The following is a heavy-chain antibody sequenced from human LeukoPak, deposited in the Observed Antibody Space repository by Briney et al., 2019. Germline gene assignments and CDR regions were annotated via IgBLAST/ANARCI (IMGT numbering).Heavy chain of an antibody. CDR1: EFSVGSNY. D-gene: IGHD6-13*01. CDR2: IYSGGST. V-gene: IGHV3-66*01. CDR3: ARFIAAPYYFDY. J-gene: IGHJ4*02. Sequence: GGSLRLSCAASEFSVGSNYMTWVRQAPGKGLEWVSLIYSGGSTYYADSVKGRFTISRDNSKNTLYLQMNSLRAEDTAVYYCARFIAAPYYFDYWGRGTLVTVSS.